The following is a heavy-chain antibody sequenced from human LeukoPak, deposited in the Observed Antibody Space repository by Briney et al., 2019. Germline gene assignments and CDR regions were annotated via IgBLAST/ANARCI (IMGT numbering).Heavy chain of an antibody. V-gene: IGHV5-51*01. CDR3: TRSHYDRSGYLT. Sequence: GESLMISCQASGYTFTDSFIAWVRQRPGKGLEWMGIIHPGKSDTRYSPSSQGQVTISVDNSINTAYLQWSSLKASDTAMYYCTRSHYDRSGYLTWGQGTLVTVSS. D-gene: IGHD3-22*01. CDR2: IHPGKSDT. J-gene: IGHJ5*02. CDR1: GYTFTDSF.